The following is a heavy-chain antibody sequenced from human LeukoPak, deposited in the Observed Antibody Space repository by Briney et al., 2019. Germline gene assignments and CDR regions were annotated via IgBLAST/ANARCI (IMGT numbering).Heavy chain of an antibody. J-gene: IGHJ4*02. CDR1: GGSISSSSYY. D-gene: IGHD1-26*01. V-gene: IGHV4-39*07. CDR3: ASGWMGATIV. Sequence: SETLSLTCTVSGGSISSSSYYWGWIRQPPGKGLEWIGSIYYSGSTYYNPSLKSRVTISVDTSKNQFSLKLSSVTAADTAVYYCASGWMGATIVWGQGTLVTVSS. CDR2: IYYSGST.